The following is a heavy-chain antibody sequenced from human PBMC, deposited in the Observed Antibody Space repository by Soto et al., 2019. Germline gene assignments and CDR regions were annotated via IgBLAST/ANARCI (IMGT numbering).Heavy chain of an antibody. Sequence: QVQLVQSGAEVKKPGASVKVSCKASGYTFTSYDINWVRPATGQGLEWMGWMNPNSGNTGYAQKFQGRVTMTRNPSISTAYMELSSMKSEDTAVYYCARGGVFFFAAPTNPFDYWGQGTLVTVSS. V-gene: IGHV1-8*01. D-gene: IGHD3-10*01. J-gene: IGHJ4*02. CDR2: MNPNSGNT. CDR3: ARGGVFFFAAPTNPFDY. CDR1: GYTFTSYD.